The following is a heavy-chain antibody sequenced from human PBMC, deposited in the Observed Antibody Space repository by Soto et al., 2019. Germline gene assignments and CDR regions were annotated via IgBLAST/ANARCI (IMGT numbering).Heavy chain of an antibody. Sequence: QVHLVQSGAEVKKPGASGKVSCKGSGYAFTTYGITWVRQAPGQGLEWMGWISAHNGNTNFAQKLQGRVPVTRDTSTSTAYMELRSLRSDDTAVYYCARVRYGDYWGQGALVTVSS. J-gene: IGHJ4*02. D-gene: IGHD1-1*01. CDR2: ISAHNGNT. CDR1: GYAFTTYG. CDR3: ARVRYGDY. V-gene: IGHV1-18*01.